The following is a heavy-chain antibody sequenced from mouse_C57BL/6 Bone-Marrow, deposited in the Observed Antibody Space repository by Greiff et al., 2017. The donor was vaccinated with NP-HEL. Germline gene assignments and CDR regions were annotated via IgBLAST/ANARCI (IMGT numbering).Heavy chain of an antibody. V-gene: IGHV1-53*01. Sequence: VQLQQPGTELVKPGASVKLSCKASGYTFTSYWMHWVKQRPGQGLEWIGNINPSNGGTNYNEKFKSKATLTVAKSSSTAYMQLSSLTSEDSAVYYCARNDYYDPWYFDVWGTGTTVTVSS. CDR1: GYTFTSYW. CDR2: INPSNGGT. D-gene: IGHD2-4*01. J-gene: IGHJ1*03. CDR3: ARNDYYDPWYFDV.